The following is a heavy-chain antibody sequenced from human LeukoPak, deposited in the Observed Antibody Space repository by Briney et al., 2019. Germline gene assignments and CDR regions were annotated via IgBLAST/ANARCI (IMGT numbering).Heavy chain of an antibody. D-gene: IGHD3-10*01. Sequence: PSDPLSLTCTVSGVSISSYYWRWMRQPAEKGLDWIGRIYTSGSTNYNPSLKSRVTMSVDASKNQFSLKLSSVTAADTAVYYCARDKKVRGYDGMDVWGQGTTVTVSS. J-gene: IGHJ6*02. V-gene: IGHV4-4*07. CDR2: IYTSGST. CDR3: ARDKKVRGYDGMDV. CDR1: GVSISSYY.